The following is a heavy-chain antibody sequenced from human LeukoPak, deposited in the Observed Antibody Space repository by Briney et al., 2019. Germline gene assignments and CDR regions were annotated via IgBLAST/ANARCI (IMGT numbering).Heavy chain of an antibody. V-gene: IGHV3-15*01. J-gene: IGHJ4*02. CDR3: VAQGGSGDLRY. CDR2: IKRIIDGGTT. D-gene: IGHD4-17*01. CDR1: GFTFSNTW. Sequence: GGSLRLSCAASGFTFSNTWTNWVRQAPGKGLEWVGRIKRIIDGGTTDYAAPVKGRFTVSRDDSINTLYLQMSSLKTEDTAVYYCVAQGGSGDLRYWGQGTLVTVSS.